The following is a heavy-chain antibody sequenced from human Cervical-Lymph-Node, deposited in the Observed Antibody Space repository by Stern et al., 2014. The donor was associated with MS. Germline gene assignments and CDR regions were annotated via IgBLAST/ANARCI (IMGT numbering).Heavy chain of an antibody. D-gene: IGHD1-26*01. CDR3: ARRSFAYYFDF. Sequence: VHLVESGPGLVKPSETLSLTCTISGGSIGYYYWSWVRQPPGKGLEWIGYIYQSGSTAYNPSLTSRVSMSVDTSKNQFSLNLTSLTAADTAIYFCARRSFAYYFDFRGQGHLVTVSS. CDR1: GGSIGYYY. V-gene: IGHV4-59*12. J-gene: IGHJ4*02. CDR2: IYQSGST.